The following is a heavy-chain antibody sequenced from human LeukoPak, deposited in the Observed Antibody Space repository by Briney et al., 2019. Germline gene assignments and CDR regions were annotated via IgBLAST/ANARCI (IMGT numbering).Heavy chain of an antibody. CDR2: IEPSDSYT. D-gene: IGHD3-10*01. Sequence: GESLKISCKGYGYSFTSNWIIWVGQMPGKGREWMGRIEPSDSYTNYSPSLQGHVAISADKSISAAYLQWSNLKASHTAMYYCARARGDHYSFDYWGQGTLVTVSS. CDR3: ARARGDHYSFDY. V-gene: IGHV5-10-1*01. J-gene: IGHJ4*02. CDR1: GYSFTSNW.